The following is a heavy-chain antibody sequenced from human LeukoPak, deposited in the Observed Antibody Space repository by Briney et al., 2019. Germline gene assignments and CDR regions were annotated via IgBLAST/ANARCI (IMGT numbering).Heavy chain of an antibody. CDR1: GFPLSSSA. J-gene: IGHJ5*02. V-gene: IGHV1-58*01. CDR3: AAPYSTRWFDL. D-gene: IGHD6-13*01. Sequence: GTSVKVSCKASGFPLSSSAVQWVRQAGGQRLEWIGWIVVGSNNTNYAQKFQERVTITRDMSTSTAYMELSSLRSEDTAVYYCAAPYSTRWFDLWGRGTRVTVSS. CDR2: IVVGSNNT.